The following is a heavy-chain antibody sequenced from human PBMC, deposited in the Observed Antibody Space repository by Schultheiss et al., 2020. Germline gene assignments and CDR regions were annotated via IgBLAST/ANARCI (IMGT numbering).Heavy chain of an antibody. V-gene: IGHV4-39*01. J-gene: IGHJ6*02. Sequence: SETLSLTCTVSGGSISSSSYYCGWIRQPPGKGLEWIGSIYYSGSTYYNPSLKSRVTISVDTSKNQFSLKLRSVTAADAAVYYCASDYDFWSGPMDVWGQGTTVTVSS. CDR3: ASDYDFWSGPMDV. D-gene: IGHD3-3*01. CDR2: IYYSGST. CDR1: GGSISSSSYY.